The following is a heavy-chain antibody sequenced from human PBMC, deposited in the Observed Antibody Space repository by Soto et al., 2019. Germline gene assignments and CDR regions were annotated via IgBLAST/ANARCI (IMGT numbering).Heavy chain of an antibody. J-gene: IGHJ4*02. CDR2: ISWDGGST. CDR1: GFTFDDYT. Sequence: EVQLVESGGVVVQPGGSLRLSCAASGFTFDDYTMHWVRQAPGKGLEWVSLISWDGGSTYYADSVKGRFTTSRDNSKNPLYLQMNTLRTEDTALYYFAKDIRAPRPGGPPPLFDYWGQGTLVTVSS. V-gene: IGHV3-43*01. CDR3: AKDIRAPRPGGPPPLFDY. D-gene: IGHD6-6*01.